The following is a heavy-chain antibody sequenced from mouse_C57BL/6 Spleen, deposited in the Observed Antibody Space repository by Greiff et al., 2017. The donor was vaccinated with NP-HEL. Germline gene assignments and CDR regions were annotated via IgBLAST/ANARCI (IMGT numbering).Heavy chain of an antibody. J-gene: IGHJ2*01. CDR3: ARKLLYYFDY. CDR2: ISYDGSN. Sequence: DVHLVESGPGLVKPSQSLSLTCSVTGYSITSGYYWNWIRQFPGNKLEWMGYISYDGSNNYNPSLKNRISITRDTSKNQFFLKLNSVTTEDTATYYCARKLLYYFDYWGQGTTLTVSS. V-gene: IGHV3-6*01. CDR1: GYSITSGYY.